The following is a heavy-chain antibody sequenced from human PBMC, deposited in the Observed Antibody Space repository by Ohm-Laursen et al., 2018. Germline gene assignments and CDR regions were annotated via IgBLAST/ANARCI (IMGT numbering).Heavy chain of an antibody. CDR1: GGSVSGYF. V-gene: IGHV4-59*08. CDR2: IYYSGST. J-gene: IGHJ4*02. Sequence: SETLSLTCIVSGGSVSGYFWSWIRQPPGKALEWIAYIYYSGSTNYNPSLKSRVTISVDTSKSQLSLKLSSVAAADTAVYYCARHAAEYSETYPLDYWGQGTLVTVSS. CDR3: ARHAAEYSETYPLDY. D-gene: IGHD1-26*01.